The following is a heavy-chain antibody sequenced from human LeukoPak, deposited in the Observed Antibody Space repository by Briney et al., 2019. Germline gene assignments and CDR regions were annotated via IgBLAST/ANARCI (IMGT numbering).Heavy chain of an antibody. CDR3: ARAASRYSSSWYWFDP. J-gene: IGHJ5*02. CDR2: IYYSGST. Sequence: SETLSLTCTVSGGSISSGGYYWSWIRQHPGKGLEWIGYIYYSGSTYYNPSLKSRVTISVDTSKNQFSPKLSSVTAADTAVYYCARAASRYSSSWYWFDPWGQGTLVTASS. V-gene: IGHV4-31*03. D-gene: IGHD6-13*01. CDR1: GGSISSGGYY.